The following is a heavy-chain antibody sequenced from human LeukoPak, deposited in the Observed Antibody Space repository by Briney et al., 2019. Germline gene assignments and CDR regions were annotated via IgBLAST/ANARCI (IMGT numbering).Heavy chain of an antibody. V-gene: IGHV3-23*01. CDR2: ISGSGGST. CDR1: GFTFDDYA. Sequence: GGSLRLSCAASGFTFDDYAMSWVRQAPGKGLEWVSAISGSGGSTYYADSVKGRFTISRDNSKNTLYLQMNSLRAEDTAVYYCAKEGMATDGADYWGQGTLVTVSS. J-gene: IGHJ4*02. CDR3: AKEGMATDGADY. D-gene: IGHD5-24*01.